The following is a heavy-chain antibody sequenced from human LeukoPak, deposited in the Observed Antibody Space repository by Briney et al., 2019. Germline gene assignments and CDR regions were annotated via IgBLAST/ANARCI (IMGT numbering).Heavy chain of an antibody. CDR2: INPNSGGT. CDR1: GYTFTGHY. V-gene: IGHV1-2*02. CDR3: ANLGDRFSPFDY. J-gene: IGHJ4*02. D-gene: IGHD1-26*01. Sequence: ASVKVSCKASGYTFTGHYMHWVRQAPGQGLEWMGWINPNSGGTNYAQKFQGRVTMTRDTSISTAYMELSRLRSDDTAVYYCANLGDRFSPFDYWGQGTLVAVSS.